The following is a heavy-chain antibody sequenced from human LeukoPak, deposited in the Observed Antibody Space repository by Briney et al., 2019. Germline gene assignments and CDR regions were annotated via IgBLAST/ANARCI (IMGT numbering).Heavy chain of an antibody. J-gene: IGHJ4*02. D-gene: IGHD6-13*01. Sequence: GGSLRLSCAASGFTFTSHGMHWVRQAPGKGLEWVAFISFDGSNENYADSVKGRFTISRDNAANTLYLQMNSLRAEDTAVYYCARGSWSAAGTSIDYWGQGTLVTVSS. CDR3: ARGSWSAAGTSIDY. CDR1: GFTFTSHG. V-gene: IGHV3-30*03. CDR2: ISFDGSNE.